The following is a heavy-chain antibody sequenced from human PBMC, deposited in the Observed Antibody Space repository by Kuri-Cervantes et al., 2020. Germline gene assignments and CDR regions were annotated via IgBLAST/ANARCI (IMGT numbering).Heavy chain of an antibody. Sequence: SLKISCAASGFTFDDYAMHWVRQAPGKGLEWVSGISWNSGSIGYVDSVKGRFTISRDNAKNSLYLQMNSLRAEDTAVYYCARDGHYYYGSGSPDYWGQGTLVTVSS. V-gene: IGHV3-9*01. CDR1: GFTFDDYA. J-gene: IGHJ4*02. D-gene: IGHD3-10*01. CDR2: ISWNSGSI. CDR3: ARDGHYYYGSGSPDY.